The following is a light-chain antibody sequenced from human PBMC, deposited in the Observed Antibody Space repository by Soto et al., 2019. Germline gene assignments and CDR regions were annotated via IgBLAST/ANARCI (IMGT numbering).Light chain of an antibody. V-gene: IGLV1-47*01. CDR2: RNN. J-gene: IGLJ3*02. Sequence: QAVVTQPPSASGTPGQRVPISCSGSSSNIGSNYVYWYQQLPGTAPKLLIYRNNQRPSGVPDRFSGSKSGTSASLVISGLRSEDEADYYCAAWDDSLSAPWVFGGGTKLTVL. CDR3: AAWDDSLSAPWV. CDR1: SSNIGSNY.